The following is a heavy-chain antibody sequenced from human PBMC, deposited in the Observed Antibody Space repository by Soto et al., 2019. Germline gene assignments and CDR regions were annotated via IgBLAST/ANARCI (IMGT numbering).Heavy chain of an antibody. D-gene: IGHD3-22*01. J-gene: IGHJ6*02. Sequence: SVKVSCKASGYTLTSSGISGVRQAPGQGLEWRGWIIPIYGTANYAQKFQGRVTITTDESTSTAYMELSSLRSEDTAVYYCASNNDSSGYYYLFMYYYYGMDVWGQGTTVTVSS. CDR1: GYTLTSSG. V-gene: IGHV1-69*05. CDR3: ASNNDSSGYYYLFMYYYYGMDV. CDR2: IIPIYGTA.